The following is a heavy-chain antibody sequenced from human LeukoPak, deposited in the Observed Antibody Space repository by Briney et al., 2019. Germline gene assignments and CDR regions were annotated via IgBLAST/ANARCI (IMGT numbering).Heavy chain of an antibody. CDR1: GGSFSGYY. Sequence: ASETLSLTCAVYGGSFSGYYWSWIRQPPGKGLEWIGEINHSGSTNYNPSLKSRVTISVDTSKNQFSLKLSSVTAADTAVYYCARARLRWSPLSYWGQGTLVTVSS. CDR2: INHSGST. J-gene: IGHJ4*02. V-gene: IGHV4-34*01. CDR3: ARARLRWSPLSY. D-gene: IGHD4-23*01.